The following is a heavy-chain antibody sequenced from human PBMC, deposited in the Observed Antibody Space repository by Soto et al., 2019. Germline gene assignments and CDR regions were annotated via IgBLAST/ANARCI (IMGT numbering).Heavy chain of an antibody. CDR2: IYYSGST. CDR1: GGSISSYY. V-gene: IGHV4-59*08. Sequence: PSETLSLTCTVSGGSISSYYWSWIRQPPGKGLEWIGYIYYSGSTNYNPSLKSRVTISVDTSKNQFSLKLSSVTAADTAVYYCASHQRGYYDILTGASYFDYWGQGTLVTVSS. D-gene: IGHD3-9*01. CDR3: ASHQRGYYDILTGASYFDY. J-gene: IGHJ4*02.